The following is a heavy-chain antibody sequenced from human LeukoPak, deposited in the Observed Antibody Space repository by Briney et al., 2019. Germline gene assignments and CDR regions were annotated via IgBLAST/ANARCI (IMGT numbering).Heavy chain of an antibody. J-gene: IGHJ4*02. CDR2: VNSNSGGT. CDR3: ARGYCSGGSCYHFES. CDR1: GYRFSDYY. V-gene: IGHV1-2*02. D-gene: IGHD2-15*01. Sequence: ASVKVSCKTSGYRFSDYYMHWVRQAPGQGLEWMGWVNSNSGGTHYAQKFEGRVTMTRDTSISTAYMGLSRLKSDDTAVYYCARGYCSGGSCYHFESWGQGTLVTVSS.